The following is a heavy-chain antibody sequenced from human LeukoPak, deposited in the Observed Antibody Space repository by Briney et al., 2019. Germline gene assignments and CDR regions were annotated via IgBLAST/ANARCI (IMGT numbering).Heavy chain of an antibody. D-gene: IGHD2-15*01. J-gene: IGHJ6*03. CDR1: GGSISSSSYY. V-gene: IGHV4-39*07. CDR2: IYYSGST. CDR3: ARDNHYCSGGSCYSHYYYYYMDV. Sequence: SETLSPTCTVSGGSISSSSYYWGWIRQPPGKGLEWIGSIYYSGSTYYNPSLKSRVTISVDTSKNQFSLKLSSVTAADTAVYYCARDNHYCSGGSCYSHYYYYYMDVWGKGTTVTVSS.